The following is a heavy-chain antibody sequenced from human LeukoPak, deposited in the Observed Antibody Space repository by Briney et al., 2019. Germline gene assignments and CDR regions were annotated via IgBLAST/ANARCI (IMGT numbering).Heavy chain of an antibody. D-gene: IGHD3-10*01. V-gene: IGHV4-59*01. CDR1: GGSISSYY. Sequence: PSETLSLTCTVSGGSISSYYWSWIRQPPGKGLEWIGYIYYSWSTNYNPSLKSRVTISVDPSTHQFSLKLSSVTAADTAVYYCATSRGTTMPSSEYFDLWGRGTLVTVSS. CDR3: ATSRGTTMPSSEYFDL. J-gene: IGHJ2*01. CDR2: IYYSWST.